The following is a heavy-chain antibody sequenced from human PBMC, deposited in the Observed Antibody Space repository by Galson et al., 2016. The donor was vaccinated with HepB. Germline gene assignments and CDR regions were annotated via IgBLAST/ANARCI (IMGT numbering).Heavy chain of an antibody. D-gene: IGHD4/OR15-4a*01. V-gene: IGHV5-51*01. CDR2: IYPGDFDT. CDR3: ARSLTGSYDCLGAIYNYYDMDV. CDR1: GYTFDSYW. J-gene: IGHJ6*02. Sequence: QSGAEVKASGESLKISCRGSGYTFDSYWIGWVRQMPGKGLEWMGIIYPGDFDTRYSPSFQGQVTISVDKSISTAYLQWSGLTASDTAMYYCARSLTGSYDCLGAIYNYYDMDVWCQGTTVSLS.